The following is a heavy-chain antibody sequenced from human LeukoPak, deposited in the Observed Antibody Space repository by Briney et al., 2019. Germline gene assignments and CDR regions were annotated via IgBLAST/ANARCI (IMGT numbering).Heavy chain of an antibody. J-gene: IGHJ6*02. Sequence: GGSLRLSCAASGFTFSSYGMHWVRQAPGKGLEWVAVISYDGSNKYYADSVKGRSTISRDNSKNTLYLQMNSLRAEDTAVYYCARAPPRYDFWSGYEPTYYYYYGMDVWGQGTTVTVSS. CDR1: GFTFSSYG. CDR3: ARAPPRYDFWSGYEPTYYYYYGMDV. D-gene: IGHD3-3*01. V-gene: IGHV3-30*19. CDR2: ISYDGSNK.